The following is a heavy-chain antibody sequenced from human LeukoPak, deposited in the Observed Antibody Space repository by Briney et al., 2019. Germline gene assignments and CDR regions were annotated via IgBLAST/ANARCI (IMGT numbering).Heavy chain of an antibody. V-gene: IGHV3-53*01. D-gene: IGHD2-15*01. J-gene: IGHJ4*02. CDR1: GFTVRSNY. CDR2: IYSDGST. Sequence: GGSLRLSCAASGFTVRSNYMNWVRQAPGKGLEWVSVIYSDGSTHYANSVKGRFTISRDNSKNTLYLQMNSLRAEDTAVYYCAKEGRPNSGGGYFDYWGQGTLVTVSS. CDR3: AKEGRPNSGGGYFDY.